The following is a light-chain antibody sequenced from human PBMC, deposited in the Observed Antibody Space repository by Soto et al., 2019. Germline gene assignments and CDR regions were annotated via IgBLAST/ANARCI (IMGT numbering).Light chain of an antibody. V-gene: IGLV2-8*01. CDR3: CSYAGTYTYWV. Sequence: QSALTQPPSASGSPGQSVTISCTGTSSDVGKYDYVSWFQHHPGKAPKLIIYEVSKRPSGVPDRFSGSKSGSTASLTVSGLQTEDEADYYCCSYAGTYTYWVFGGGTKLTVL. CDR2: EVS. CDR1: SSDVGKYDY. J-gene: IGLJ3*02.